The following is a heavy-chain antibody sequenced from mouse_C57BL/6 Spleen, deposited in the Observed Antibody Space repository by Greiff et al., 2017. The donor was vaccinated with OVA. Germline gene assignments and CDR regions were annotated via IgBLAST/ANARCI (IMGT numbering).Heavy chain of an antibody. Sequence: QVQLQQSGAELVRPGASVTLSCKASGYTFTDYEMHWVKQTPVHGLEWIGAIDPETGGTAYNQKFKGKAILTADKSSSTAYMELRSLTSEDSAVYYCTRLPYDYDGYYFGYWGQGTTLTVSS. D-gene: IGHD2-4*01. CDR1: GYTFTDYE. J-gene: IGHJ2*01. CDR2: IDPETGGT. CDR3: TRLPYDYDGYYFGY. V-gene: IGHV1-15*01.